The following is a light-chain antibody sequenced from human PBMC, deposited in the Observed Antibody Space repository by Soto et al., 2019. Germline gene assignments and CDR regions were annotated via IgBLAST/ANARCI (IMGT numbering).Light chain of an antibody. Sequence: DIQMTQSPSSLSASVGDRVTITCRASQSISSYLNWYQQKPGKAPKLLIYAASSLQSGVPSRFSGSGSGTDVTLTISSLQPEEVATYYCQQSDSTPPTFDQGTKVEIK. CDR2: AAS. V-gene: IGKV1-39*01. CDR1: QSISSY. J-gene: IGKJ1*01. CDR3: QQSDSTPPT.